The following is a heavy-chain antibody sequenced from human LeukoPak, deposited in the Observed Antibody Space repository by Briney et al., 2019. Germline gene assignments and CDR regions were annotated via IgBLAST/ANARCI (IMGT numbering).Heavy chain of an antibody. D-gene: IGHD6-19*01. V-gene: IGHV3-30*18. J-gene: IGHJ4*02. CDR3: AKEQWLATYYFDY. CDR2: ISYDGSNK. Sequence: GRSLRLSCAASGFTFSSYGMHWVRQAPGKGLEWVAVISYDGSNKYYADSVKGRFTVSRDNSKNTLYLQMNSLRAEDAAVYYCAKEQWLATYYFDYWGQGTLVTVSS. CDR1: GFTFSSYG.